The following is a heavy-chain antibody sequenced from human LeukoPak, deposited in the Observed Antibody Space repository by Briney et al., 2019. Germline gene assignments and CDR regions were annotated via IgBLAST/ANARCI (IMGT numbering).Heavy chain of an antibody. CDR2: INPNSGGT. D-gene: IGHD6-19*01. Sequence: ASVKVSCKASGYTFTGYYMHWVRQAPGQGLEWMGWINPNSGGTNYAQKFQGRVTMTRDTSISTAYMELSRLRSDDTAVYYCARVPVRSGGWTVYYFDYWGQGTLVTVSS. CDR3: ARVPVRSGGWTVYYFDY. CDR1: GYTFTGYY. J-gene: IGHJ4*02. V-gene: IGHV1-2*02.